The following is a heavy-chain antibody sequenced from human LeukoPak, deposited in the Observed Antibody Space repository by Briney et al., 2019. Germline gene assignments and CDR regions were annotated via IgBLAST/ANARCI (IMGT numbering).Heavy chain of an antibody. CDR1: GYPIGLDYY. CDR3: ARAPSSYESGNGYPNLGWLDP. Sequence: SETLSLTCKVSGYPIGLDYYWVWIRQAPGRGLQWIGGFHRGRIQYNSALKSRVTISIDSSKNQFTLRMWPVTAADTAFYFCARAPSSYESGNGYPNLGWLDPWGQGALVTVSS. D-gene: IGHD5-24*01. J-gene: IGHJ5*02. CDR2: FHRGRI. V-gene: IGHV4-38-2*02.